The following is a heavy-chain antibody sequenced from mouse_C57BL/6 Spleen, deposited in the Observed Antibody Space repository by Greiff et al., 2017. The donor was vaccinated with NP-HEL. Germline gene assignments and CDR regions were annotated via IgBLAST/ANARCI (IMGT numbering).Heavy chain of an antibody. J-gene: IGHJ4*01. CDR1: GYTFTSYW. CDR2: IHPNSGST. V-gene: IGHV1-64*01. Sequence: QVQLKQPGAELVKPGASVKLSCKASGYTFTSYWMHWVKQRPGQGLEWIGMIHPNSGSTNYNEKFKSKATLTVDKSSSTAYMRLSSLTSEDSAVYYCAREDHYAMDYWGQGTSVTVSS. CDR3: AREDHYAMDY.